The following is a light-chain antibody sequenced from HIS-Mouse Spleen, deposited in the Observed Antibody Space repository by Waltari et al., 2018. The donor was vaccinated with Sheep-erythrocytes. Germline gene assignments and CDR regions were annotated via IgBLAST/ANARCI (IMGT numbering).Light chain of an antibody. V-gene: IGLV3-25*02. Sequence: SYELTQPPSVSVSPGQTARITCSGDALPKQYAYWYQQKPGQAPVLAIYKDSERPSGIPERFSGSNSGNTATLTISGTQAMDEADYYCQAWDSSTVVFGGGTKLTVL. J-gene: IGLJ2*01. CDR2: KDS. CDR1: ALPKQY. CDR3: QAWDSSTVV.